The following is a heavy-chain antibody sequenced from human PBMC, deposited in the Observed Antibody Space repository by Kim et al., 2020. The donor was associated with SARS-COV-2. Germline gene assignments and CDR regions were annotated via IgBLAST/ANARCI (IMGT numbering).Heavy chain of an antibody. Sequence: SETLSLTCTFSGASISSSPYYWAWIRQPPGKGLEWIGSIHNTGSTFYNPSLKSQVTISVDSSKNQFSLKLTSVTAADTAVYYCARHEVYFSLRGVAGAMSGAFDIWGQGTMVTVSS. CDR2: IHNTGST. CDR3: ARHEVYFSLRGVAGAMSGAFDI. V-gene: IGHV4-39*01. D-gene: IGHD2-2*01. J-gene: IGHJ3*02. CDR1: GASISSSPYY.